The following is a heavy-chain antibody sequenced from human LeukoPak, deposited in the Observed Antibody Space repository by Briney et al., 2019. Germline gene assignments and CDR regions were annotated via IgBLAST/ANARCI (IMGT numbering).Heavy chain of an antibody. J-gene: IGHJ4*02. D-gene: IGHD3-10*01. Sequence: PSETLSLTCTVSGGSISTYYWSWIRQPPAMGLEWIGYIYYNDYTDYSPSLKSRVTISVDTSKNQFSLKLASVTAADTAVYYCAKSYYYASGSPFDNWGQGTLVTVSS. CDR1: GGSISTYY. CDR2: IYYNDYT. V-gene: IGHV4-59*01. CDR3: AKSYYYASGSPFDN.